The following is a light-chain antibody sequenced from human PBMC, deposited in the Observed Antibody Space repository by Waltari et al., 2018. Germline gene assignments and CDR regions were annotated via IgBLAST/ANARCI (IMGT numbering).Light chain of an antibody. CDR3: CSYAGSSAWV. CDR2: EVT. CDR1: SSDIGSYKL. V-gene: IGLV2-23*02. J-gene: IGLJ3*02. Sequence: QSALTQPASVSGSPGQSITISCTGTSSDIGSYKLVSWYQQHPGKAPKLMIYEVTKRPSVVSNRFSVSKSGNTASLTISGLQAEDEADYYCCSYAGSSAWVFGGGTKLTVL.